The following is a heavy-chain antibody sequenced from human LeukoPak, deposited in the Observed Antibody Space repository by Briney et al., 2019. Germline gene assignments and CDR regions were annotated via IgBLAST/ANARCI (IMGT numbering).Heavy chain of an antibody. CDR1: GFTFSSYA. D-gene: IGHD6-19*01. J-gene: IGHJ4*02. CDR2: IYSGGST. Sequence: GGSLRLSCAASGFTFSSYAMHWVRQAPGKGLEWVSVIYSGGSTYYADSVKGRFTISRDNSKNTLYLQMNSLRAEDTAVYYCARTRAVAGTEGYYFDYWSQGTLVTVSS. CDR3: ARTRAVAGTEGYYFDY. V-gene: IGHV3-53*01.